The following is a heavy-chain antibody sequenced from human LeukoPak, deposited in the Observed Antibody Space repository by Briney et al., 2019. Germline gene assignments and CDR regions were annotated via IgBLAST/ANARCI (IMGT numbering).Heavy chain of an antibody. Sequence: SETLPLTCTVSGASVSSSSYYWEWIRQPPGKGLEWVGSIFYSGSTSCNPSLKSRVTMSVDTSKNQFSLRLSSVTATDTAVYYCATRRSGSHPYYWGQGTLVTVSS. D-gene: IGHD1-26*01. V-gene: IGHV4-39*01. J-gene: IGHJ4*02. CDR2: IFYSGST. CDR1: GASVSSSSYY. CDR3: ATRRSGSHPYY.